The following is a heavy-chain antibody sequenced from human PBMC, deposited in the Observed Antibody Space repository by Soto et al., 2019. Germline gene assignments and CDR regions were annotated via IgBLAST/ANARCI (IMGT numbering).Heavy chain of an antibody. CDR3: ARSGVVVLAASDAFDI. V-gene: IGHV3-21*01. CDR2: ISGSGSYI. D-gene: IGHD2-15*01. J-gene: IGHJ3*02. Sequence: GGSLRLSCAASGFTFSSYSMNWVRRAPGKGLEWVSSISGSGSYIYYADSVKGRFTISRDNAKNSLYLQMNSLRAEDTAVYFCARSGVVVLAASDAFDIWGQGTTVTVSS. CDR1: GFTFSSYS.